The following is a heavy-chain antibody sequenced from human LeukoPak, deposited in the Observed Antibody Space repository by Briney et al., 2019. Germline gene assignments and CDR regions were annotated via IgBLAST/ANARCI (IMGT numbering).Heavy chain of an antibody. Sequence: PGGSLRLSCAASGXSFSSYWMHWVRQAPGKGLVWVSRINNDGSSRNYADSVKGRFTISRDNAKNTLSLQMNSLRAEDTAVYFCASGGYNGFDYWGQGTLVTVSS. V-gene: IGHV3-74*01. CDR3: ASGGYNGFDY. CDR2: INNDGSSR. J-gene: IGHJ4*02. CDR1: GXSFSSYW. D-gene: IGHD5-24*01.